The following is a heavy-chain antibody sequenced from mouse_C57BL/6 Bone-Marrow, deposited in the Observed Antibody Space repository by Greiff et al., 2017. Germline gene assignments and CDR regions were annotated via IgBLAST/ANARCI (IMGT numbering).Heavy chain of an antibody. D-gene: IGHD1-1*01. J-gene: IGHJ2*01. CDR3: ARGKGLRLDY. CDR2: INPSSGYT. Sequence: GASVKMSCKASGYTFTSYTMHWVKQRPGQGLEWIGYINPSSGYTKYNQKFKDKATLTADKSSSTAYMQLSSLTSEDSAVYYCARGKGLRLDYWGQGTTLTVSS. CDR1: GYTFTSYT. V-gene: IGHV1-4*01.